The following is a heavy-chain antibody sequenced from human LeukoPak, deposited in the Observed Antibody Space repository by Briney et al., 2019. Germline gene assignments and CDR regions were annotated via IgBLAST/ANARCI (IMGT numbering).Heavy chain of an antibody. CDR2: IYYSGST. CDR3: ARGVVRGVIGY. Sequence: TLXXXXTVSGGSISSGDYXWSWIRQPPGXGLXWIGYIYYSGSTYYNPSLKSRVTISVDTSKNQFSLKLSSVTAADTAVYYCARGVVRGVIGYWGQGTLVTVSS. D-gene: IGHD3-10*01. V-gene: IGHV4-30-4*01. CDR1: GGSISSGDYX. J-gene: IGHJ4*02.